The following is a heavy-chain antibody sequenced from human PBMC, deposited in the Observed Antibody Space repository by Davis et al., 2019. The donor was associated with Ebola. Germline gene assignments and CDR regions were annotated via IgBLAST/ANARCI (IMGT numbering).Heavy chain of an antibody. Sequence: ASVKVSCKASGYTFTSYDINWVRQATGQGLEWMGWMNPNSGNTGYAQKFQGRVTMTRDTSISTAYMELSRLRSDDTAVYYCAGVTYYYDSSGYYHEYFQHWGQGTLVTVSS. CDR1: GYTFTSYD. CDR2: MNPNSGNT. V-gene: IGHV1-8*01. D-gene: IGHD3-22*01. CDR3: AGVTYYYDSSGYYHEYFQH. J-gene: IGHJ1*01.